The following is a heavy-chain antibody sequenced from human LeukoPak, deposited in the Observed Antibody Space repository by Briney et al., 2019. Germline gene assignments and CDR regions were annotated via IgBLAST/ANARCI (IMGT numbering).Heavy chain of an antibody. V-gene: IGHV4-59*01. CDR1: GGSISSYY. CDR2: IHYSGST. D-gene: IGHD5-18*01. CDR3: AREYRGYSYVGAFDI. Sequence: PSETLSLTCTVSGGSISSYYWSWIRQPPGMGLEWIGYIHYSGSTNYNPSLKSRVTISVDTSKNQFSLKLSSVTAADTAVYYCAREYRGYSYVGAFDIWGQGTMVTVSS. J-gene: IGHJ3*02.